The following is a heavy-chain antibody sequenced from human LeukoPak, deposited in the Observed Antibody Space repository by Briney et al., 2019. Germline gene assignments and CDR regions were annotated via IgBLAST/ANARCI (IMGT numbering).Heavy chain of an antibody. CDR3: SRMEGAAGGPGVWSFGYYYHMDV. CDR2: IRSKAYGGTT. J-gene: IGHJ6*03. D-gene: IGHD6-13*01. V-gene: IGHV3-49*04. CDR1: GFTFGDYA. Sequence: GGSLRLSCTVSGFTFGDYAMSWVRQAPGKGLEWVGFIRSKAYGGTTEYAASVQGRFTISRDDSKSIAYLQMNSLKTGDTGVYYCSRMEGAAGGPGVWSFGYYYHMDVWGKGTTVTISS.